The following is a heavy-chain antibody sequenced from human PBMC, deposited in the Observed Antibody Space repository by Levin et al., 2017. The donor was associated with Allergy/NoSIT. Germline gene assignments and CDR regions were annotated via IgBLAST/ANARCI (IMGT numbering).Heavy chain of an antibody. J-gene: IGHJ4*02. V-gene: IGHV4-34*01. CDR3: ARGLSIAARPYYFDY. CDR1: GGSFSGYY. CDR2: INHSGST. Sequence: SETLSLTCAVYGGSFSGYYWSWIRQPPGKGLEWIGEINHSGSTNYNPSLKSRVTISVDTSKNQFSLKLSSVTAADTAVYYCARGLSIAARPYYFDYWGQGTLVTVSS. D-gene: IGHD6-6*01.